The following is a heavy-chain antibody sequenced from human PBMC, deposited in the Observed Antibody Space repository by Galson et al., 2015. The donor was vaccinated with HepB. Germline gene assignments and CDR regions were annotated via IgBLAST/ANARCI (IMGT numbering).Heavy chain of an antibody. CDR3: TTGWLGGIVVWYFDL. J-gene: IGHJ2*01. D-gene: IGHD3-16*02. Sequence: SLRLSCAASGFTFSNAWMSWVRQAPGKGLEWVGRIKSKTDGGTTDYAAPVKGRFTISRDDSKNTLYLQMNSLKTEDTAVYYCTTGWLGGIVVWYFDLWGRGTLVTVSS. CDR1: GFTFSNAW. CDR2: IKSKTDGGTT. V-gene: IGHV3-15*01.